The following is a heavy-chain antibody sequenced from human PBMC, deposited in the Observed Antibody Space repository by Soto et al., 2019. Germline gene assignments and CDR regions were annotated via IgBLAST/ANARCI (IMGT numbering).Heavy chain of an antibody. J-gene: IGHJ6*03. D-gene: IGHD2-15*01. Sequence: SETLSLTCSVSGGSIDSSDFYWVWIRQPPGEGLEWIGSIYYRRNTYYNPSLKSRVTISVDTSKNQFSLKLSSVTAADTAVYYCARSVVVVAAKGLRYYYYMDVWGKGTPVTVSS. CDR2: IYYRRNT. CDR3: ARSVVVVAAKGLRYYYYMDV. CDR1: GGSIDSSDFY. V-gene: IGHV4-39*01.